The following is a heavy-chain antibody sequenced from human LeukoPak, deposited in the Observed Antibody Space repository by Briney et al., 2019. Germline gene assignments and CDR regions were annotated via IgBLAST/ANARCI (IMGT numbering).Heavy chain of an antibody. D-gene: IGHD7-27*01. V-gene: IGHV3-21*01. Sequence: GGSLRLSCAASGFTFSSYSMNWVRQAPGKGLEWVSSISSSSSYIYYADSVKGRFTISRDNAKNSLYLQMNSLRAEDTAVYYCARGILGIEPAKGDYWGQGTLVTVSS. CDR1: GFTFSSYS. CDR3: ARGILGIEPAKGDY. J-gene: IGHJ4*02. CDR2: ISSSSSYI.